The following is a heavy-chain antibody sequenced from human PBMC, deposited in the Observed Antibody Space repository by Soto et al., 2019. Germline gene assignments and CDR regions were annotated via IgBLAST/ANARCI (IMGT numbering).Heavy chain of an antibody. D-gene: IGHD6-13*01. V-gene: IGHV4-39*01. J-gene: IGHJ4*02. CDR1: GGSISSSSYY. Sequence: SETLSLTYTVSGGSISSSSYYWGWIRQPPGKGLEWIGSIYYSGSTYYNPSLKSRVTISVDTSKNQFSLKLSSVTAADTAVYYCARRGYSSSWYYFDYWGQGTLVTVSS. CDR2: IYYSGST. CDR3: ARRGYSSSWYYFDY.